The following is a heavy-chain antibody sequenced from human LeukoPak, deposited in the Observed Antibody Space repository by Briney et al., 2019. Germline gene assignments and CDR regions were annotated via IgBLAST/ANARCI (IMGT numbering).Heavy chain of an antibody. CDR1: RFTFSTDV. J-gene: IGHJ5*01. CDR3: ARDSGSTYSSSWYDC. V-gene: IGHV3-23*01. Sequence: GGSLRLSCAASRFTFSTDVMSWVRQAPGQGREWVSAISSSGGSTTYADSAKGRFTISTDNAKNSLYLQMNSLRAEDTAVYYCARDSGSTYSSSWYDCWGQGTLVTASS. D-gene: IGHD6-13*01. CDR2: ISSSGGST.